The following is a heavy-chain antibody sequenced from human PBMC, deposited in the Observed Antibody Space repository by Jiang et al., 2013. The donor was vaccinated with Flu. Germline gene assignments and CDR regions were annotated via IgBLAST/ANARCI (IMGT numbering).Heavy chain of an antibody. V-gene: IGHV2-70*01. CDR2: IDWDDDK. CDR1: GFSLSTSGMC. CDR3: ARTLAVAGAYWYFDL. D-gene: IGHD6-19*01. Sequence: KPTQTLTLTCTFSGFSLSTSGMCVSWIRQPPGKALEWLALIDWDDDKYYSTSLKTRLTISKDTSKNQVVLTMTNMDPVDTATYYCARTLAVAGAYWYFDLWGRGTLVTVSS. J-gene: IGHJ2*01.